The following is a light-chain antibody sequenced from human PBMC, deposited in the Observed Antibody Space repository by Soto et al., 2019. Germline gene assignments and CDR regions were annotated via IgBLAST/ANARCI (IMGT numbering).Light chain of an antibody. J-gene: IGKJ3*01. CDR3: QQRSNGPPSFT. V-gene: IGKV3-11*01. CDR1: QSVSSY. Sequence: EIVLTQSPATLSLSPGERATLSCRASQSVSSYLAWYQQKPGQAPRLLIYDASNRATGIPARFSGSGSGTDFTLPISSLEPEDFAVYYCQQRSNGPPSFTFGHGTKVDI. CDR2: DAS.